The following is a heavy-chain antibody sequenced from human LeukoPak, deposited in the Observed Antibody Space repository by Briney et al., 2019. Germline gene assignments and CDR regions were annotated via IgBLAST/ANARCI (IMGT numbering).Heavy chain of an antibody. V-gene: IGHV1-46*01. CDR2: IYPRDGST. CDR3: ARDQEGFDY. J-gene: IGHJ4*02. CDR1: GCTFTSNY. Sequence: ASVKVSCKASGCTFTSNYIHWVRQAPGQGLEWMGMIYPRDGSTSYAQKFQGRVTVTRDTSTSTVHMELSGLGSEDTAVYYCARDQEGFDYWGQGTLVTVSS.